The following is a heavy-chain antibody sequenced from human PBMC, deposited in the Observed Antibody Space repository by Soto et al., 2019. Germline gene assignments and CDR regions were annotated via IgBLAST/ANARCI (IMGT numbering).Heavy chain of an antibody. V-gene: IGHV4-59*08. CDR2: IYYSGST. J-gene: IGHJ3*02. Sequence: PSETLSLTCTVSGGSISSYYWSWIRQPPGKGLEWIGYIYYSGSTNYNPSLKSRVTISVDTSKNQFSLKLSSVTAADTAVYYCERCLTRIGGAFEIWGQGTMVTISS. CDR3: ERCLTRIGGAFEI. D-gene: IGHD2-15*01. CDR1: GGSISSYY.